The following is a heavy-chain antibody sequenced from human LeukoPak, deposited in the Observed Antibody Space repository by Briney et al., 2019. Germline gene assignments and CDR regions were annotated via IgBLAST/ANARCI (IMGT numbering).Heavy chain of an antibody. CDR1: GGSISSSSTY. J-gene: IGHJ4*02. CDR3: ANQYDSSGYYFFDY. CDR2: IYYSGST. D-gene: IGHD3-22*01. V-gene: IGHV4-39*01. Sequence: SETLSLTCTVSGGSISSSSTYWGWIRQSPGKGLEWIGSIYYSGSTYYSPSLKSRVTISVDSSKNQFSLKLTSVTAADTAVYYCANQYDSSGYYFFDYWGQGTLVTVSS.